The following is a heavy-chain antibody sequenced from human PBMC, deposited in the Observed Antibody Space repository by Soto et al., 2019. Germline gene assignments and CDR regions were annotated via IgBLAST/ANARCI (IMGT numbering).Heavy chain of an antibody. D-gene: IGHD4-17*01. CDR1: GYSHTELS. Sequence: GSSVKVSCKVSGYSHTELSILWVRQAPGKGLEWMGGFDPEDGETSYAQKFQGRVTMTEHTSTDTAYMEMSSLRSEDMAVYYCATGQDYGWGAFDIWGQGTMVPVS. V-gene: IGHV1-24*01. J-gene: IGHJ3*02. CDR2: FDPEDGET. CDR3: ATGQDYGWGAFDI.